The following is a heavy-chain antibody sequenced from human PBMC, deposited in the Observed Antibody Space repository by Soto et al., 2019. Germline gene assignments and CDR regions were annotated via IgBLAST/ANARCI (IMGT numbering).Heavy chain of an antibody. J-gene: IGHJ4*02. D-gene: IGHD4-17*01. V-gene: IGHV3-9*02. CDR2: ISSNSATI. CDR1: GFIADDYA. Sequence: EVQLVESGGGLVQPGRSLRLSCVASGFIADDYAMHWVRQAPGKGLEWVSGISSNSATINYADSVKGQFTISRDNAKKSLFLQMNSLRPEDTAFYYCVKDMKWGGMTTIHYFDSWGQGTLVTVSS. CDR3: VKDMKWGGMTTIHYFDS.